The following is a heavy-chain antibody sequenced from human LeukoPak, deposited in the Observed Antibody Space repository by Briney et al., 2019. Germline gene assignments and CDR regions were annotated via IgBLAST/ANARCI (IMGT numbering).Heavy chain of an antibody. J-gene: IGHJ4*02. Sequence: SETLSLTCTVSGGSITNYYWSWIRQPPGKGLEWIGYIYYSGSTNYNPSLKSRVTISVDSSKNQFSLKQSSVTAADTAVYYCARTYSGSAIDYWGQGTLVTVSS. CDR2: IYYSGST. V-gene: IGHV4-59*01. CDR3: ARTYSGSAIDY. CDR1: GGSITNYY. D-gene: IGHD1-26*01.